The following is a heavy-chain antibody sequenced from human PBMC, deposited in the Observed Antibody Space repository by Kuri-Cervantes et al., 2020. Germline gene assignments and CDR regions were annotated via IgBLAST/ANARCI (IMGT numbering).Heavy chain of an antibody. V-gene: IGHV3-30*03. CDR1: GFTFSSYG. Sequence: GGSLRLSCAASGFTFSSYGMHWVRQAPGKGLEWVAVISYDGSNKYYRDSVKGRFTISRDNSKNTLYLQMNSLRADDTAVYYCARWSGEFIDYWGQGTLVTVSS. D-gene: IGHD3-10*01. CDR2: ISYDGSNK. J-gene: IGHJ4*02. CDR3: ARWSGEFIDY.